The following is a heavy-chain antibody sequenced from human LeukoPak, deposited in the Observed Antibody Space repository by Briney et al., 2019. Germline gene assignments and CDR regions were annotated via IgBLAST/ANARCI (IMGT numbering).Heavy chain of an antibody. CDR2: IYYSGST. CDR1: GGSISSYY. V-gene: IGHV4-59*01. CDR3: ARGTEVVSDY. D-gene: IGHD2-15*01. Sequence: SETLSLTCTVSGGSISSYYWSWIRQPPGKGLEWIGYIYYSGSTNYNPSLKSRVTISVDTSKNQFSLKLSSVTAADTAVYYCARGTEVVSDYWGQGTLVTVSS. J-gene: IGHJ4*02.